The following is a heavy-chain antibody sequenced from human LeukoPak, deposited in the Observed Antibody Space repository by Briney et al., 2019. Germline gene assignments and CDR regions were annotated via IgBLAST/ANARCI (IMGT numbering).Heavy chain of an antibody. CDR3: AKTAGVVRYFDWLPAQLDY. Sequence: GGSLRLSCAASGFTFSSYGMHWVRQAPGKGLEWLAFIRYDGSNKYYADSVKGRFTISRDNSKNTLYLQMNSLRAEDTAVYYCAKTAGVVRYFDWLPAQLDYWGQGTLVTVSS. CDR2: IRYDGSNK. D-gene: IGHD3-9*01. CDR1: GFTFSSYG. J-gene: IGHJ4*02. V-gene: IGHV3-30*02.